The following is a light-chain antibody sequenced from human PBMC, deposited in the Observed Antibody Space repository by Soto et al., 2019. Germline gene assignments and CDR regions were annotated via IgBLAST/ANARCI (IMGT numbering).Light chain of an antibody. CDR1: SSDVGSYNL. J-gene: IGLJ2*01. Sequence: QSALTQPASVSGSPGQSITISCTGTSSDVGSYNLDSWYQHHPGKAPKLLIFEGSKRPSGVSYRFSGSKSGNTASLTISGLQAEDEADYHCCSYGGFSTFVLFGGGTKVTVL. CDR3: CSYGGFSTFVL. V-gene: IGLV2-23*03. CDR2: EGS.